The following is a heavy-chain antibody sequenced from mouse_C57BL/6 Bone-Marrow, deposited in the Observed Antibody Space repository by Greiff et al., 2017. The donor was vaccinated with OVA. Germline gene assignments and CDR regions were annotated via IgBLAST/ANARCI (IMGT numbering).Heavy chain of an antibody. J-gene: IGHJ1*03. V-gene: IGHV1-69*01. CDR1: GYTFTSYW. CDR3: ATDGYRYFDV. D-gene: IGHD2-3*01. CDR2: IDPSDSYT. Sequence: VQLQQPGAELVMPGASVKLSCKASGYTFTSYWMHWVKQRPGQGLEWIGAIDPSDSYTNYNQKFKGKSTLTVDKSSSTAYMQLSSLTSEDSAVYYCATDGYRYFDVWGTGTTVTVSS.